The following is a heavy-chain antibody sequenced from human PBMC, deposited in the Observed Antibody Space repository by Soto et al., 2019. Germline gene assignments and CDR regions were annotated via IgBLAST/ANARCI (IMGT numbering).Heavy chain of an antibody. CDR1: GFTFSNAW. V-gene: IGHV3-15*01. CDR3: HTPHGRNAFDI. J-gene: IGHJ3*02. Sequence: GGSLRISCATSGFTFSNAWMAWVRQAPGKGLEWVGRIKSIADGGTTNYAAPVKGRFSISRHDSENTLYLQMNSLRVEDTGIYYCHTPHGRNAFDIWGPGTVVTVSS. CDR2: IKSIADGGTT. D-gene: IGHD2-8*01.